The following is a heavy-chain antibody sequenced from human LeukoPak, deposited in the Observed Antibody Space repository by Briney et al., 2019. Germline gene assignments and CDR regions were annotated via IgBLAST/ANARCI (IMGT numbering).Heavy chain of an antibody. Sequence: GGSLRLSCAASGFTFSSYAMSWVRQAPGKGLEWVSAISGSGGSTYYADSVKGRFTISRDNSKNTLYLQMNSLRAEDTAVYYCAKDPTAMGHNYYYYMDVWGKGTTVTISS. CDR1: GFTFSSYA. V-gene: IGHV3-23*01. CDR2: ISGSGGST. D-gene: IGHD5-18*01. CDR3: AKDPTAMGHNYYYYMDV. J-gene: IGHJ6*03.